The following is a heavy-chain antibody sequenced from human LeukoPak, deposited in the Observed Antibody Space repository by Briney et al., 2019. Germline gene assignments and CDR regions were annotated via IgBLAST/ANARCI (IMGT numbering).Heavy chain of an antibody. CDR2: MNPNSGNT. Sequence: ASVKVSCKASGYTFTSYDINWVRQATGQGLEWMGWMNPNSGNTGYAQKFQGRVTMTRNTSISTAYMELSSLRSEDTAVYYCARRVPGDTSWLGDWFDPWGQGTLVTVSS. V-gene: IGHV1-8*01. CDR1: GYTFTSYD. CDR3: ARRVPGDTSWLGDWFDP. D-gene: IGHD2-2*01. J-gene: IGHJ5*02.